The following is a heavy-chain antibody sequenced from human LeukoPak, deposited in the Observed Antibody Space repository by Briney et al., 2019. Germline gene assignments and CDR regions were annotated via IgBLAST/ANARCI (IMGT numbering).Heavy chain of an antibody. J-gene: IGHJ6*02. CDR1: GGSISSYY. V-gene: IGHV4-4*07. Sequence: SETLSLTCTVSGGSISSYYWSWIRQPAGKGLEWIGRIYTSGSTNYNPPLKSRVTMSVDTSKIQFSLKLSSVTAADTAVYYCASLTYYYGMDVWGQGTTVTVSS. CDR3: ASLTYYYGMDV. CDR2: IYTSGST.